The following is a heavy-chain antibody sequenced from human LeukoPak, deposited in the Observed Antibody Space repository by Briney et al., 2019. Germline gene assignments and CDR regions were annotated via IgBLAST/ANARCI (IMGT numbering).Heavy chain of an antibody. Sequence: ASVKVSCKASGYTFTSYGINWVRQATGQGLEWMGWMNPNSGNTGYAQKFQGRVTMTRNTFISTAYMELSSLRSEDTAVYYCARMNPLYGMDVWGQGTTVTVSS. CDR1: GYTFTSYG. J-gene: IGHJ6*02. CDR2: MNPNSGNT. V-gene: IGHV1-8*01. CDR3: ARMNPLYGMDV. D-gene: IGHD1-14*01.